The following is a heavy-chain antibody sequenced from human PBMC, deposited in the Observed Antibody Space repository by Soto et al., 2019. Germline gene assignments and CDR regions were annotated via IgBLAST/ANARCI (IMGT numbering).Heavy chain of an antibody. CDR2: IYYSGST. D-gene: IGHD3-10*01. Sequence: QVQLQESGPGLVKPSQTLSLTCTVSGGSISSGGYYWSWIRQPPGKGLEWIGYIYYSGSTYYNPSLKSRVTISVDTSKNQFSLKLSSVTAADTAVYYFASSRLVRTGLFDPLGQGTLVTVSS. J-gene: IGHJ5*02. CDR1: GGSISSGGYY. V-gene: IGHV4-31*03. CDR3: ASSRLVRTGLFDP.